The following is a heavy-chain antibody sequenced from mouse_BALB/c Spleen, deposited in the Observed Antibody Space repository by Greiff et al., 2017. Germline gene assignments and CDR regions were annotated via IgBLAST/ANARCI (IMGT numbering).Heavy chain of an antibody. D-gene: IGHD2-4*01. CDR2: IWAGGST. CDR3: AREGRLRYYAMDY. J-gene: IGHJ4*01. CDR1: GFSLTSYG. V-gene: IGHV2-9*02. Sequence: QVQLQESGPGLVAPSQSLSITCTVSGFSLTSYGVHWVRQPPGKGLEWLGVIWAGGSTNYNSALMSRLSISKDNSKSQVFLKMNSLQTDDTAMYYCAREGRLRYYAMDYWGQGTSVTVSS.